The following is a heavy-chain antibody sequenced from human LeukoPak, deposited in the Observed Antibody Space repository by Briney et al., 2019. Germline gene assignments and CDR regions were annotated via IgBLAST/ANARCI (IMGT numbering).Heavy chain of an antibody. J-gene: IGHJ6*02. CDR1: GYTFTGYY. CDR3: ARGRIYYGSGVRDYCYYGMDV. Sequence: ASVKVSRKASGYTFTGYYMHWVRQAPGQGLEWMGIINPSGGSTSYAQKFQGRVTMTRDTSTSTVYMELSSLRSEDTAVYYCARGRIYYGSGVRDYCYYGMDVWGQGTTVTVSS. D-gene: IGHD3-10*01. CDR2: INPSGGST. V-gene: IGHV1-46*01.